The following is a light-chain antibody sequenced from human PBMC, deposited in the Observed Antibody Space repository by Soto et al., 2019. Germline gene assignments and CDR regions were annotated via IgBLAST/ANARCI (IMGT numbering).Light chain of an antibody. V-gene: IGLV2-8*01. CDR3: SSYAGSNNRYV. Sequence: QSALTQPPSASGSPGQSVTISCTGTRSDVGGYNYVSWYQQHPGKAPKLMIYEVTKRPSGVPDRFSGSKSGNTASLTVSGLQAEDEADYYCSSYAGSNNRYVFGTGTKVTV. CDR2: EVT. J-gene: IGLJ1*01. CDR1: RSDVGGYNY.